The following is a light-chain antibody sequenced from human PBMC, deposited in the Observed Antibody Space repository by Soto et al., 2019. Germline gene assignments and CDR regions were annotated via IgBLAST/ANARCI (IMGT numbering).Light chain of an antibody. CDR3: AAWDSGVSGPA. Sequence: QLVLTQPPSASGTPGQRVTISCSGSSSNIGSKYVYWYQQLPGTAPKLLMYRNNQRPSGVPDRFSGSKSGTSASLAISGLWSEDEADYYCAAWDSGVSGPAFGGGTKLTVL. CDR2: RNN. CDR1: SSNIGSKY. J-gene: IGLJ2*01. V-gene: IGLV1-47*03.